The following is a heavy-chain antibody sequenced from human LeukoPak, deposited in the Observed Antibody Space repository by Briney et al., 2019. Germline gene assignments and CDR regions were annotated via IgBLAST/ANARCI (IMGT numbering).Heavy chain of an antibody. CDR1: GGTFSSYF. Sequence: ASVKVSCKASGGTFSSYFIHWVRQAPGQGLEWMGIISPGGGSTTYAQELQGRVTMTRDTSTSTVYMELSSLRSEDTAVYYCGRVTFYAFDIWGQGTMVTVSS. CDR2: ISPGGGST. V-gene: IGHV1-46*01. J-gene: IGHJ3*02. D-gene: IGHD3-3*02. CDR3: GRVTFYAFDI.